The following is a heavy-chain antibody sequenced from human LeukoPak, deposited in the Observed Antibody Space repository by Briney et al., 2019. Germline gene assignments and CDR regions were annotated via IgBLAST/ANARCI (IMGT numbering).Heavy chain of an antibody. Sequence: GGSLRLSCEASGFTFSNYYMSWIRQAPGKGLEWGSHIKGNGATTYYADSVRGRFTISRDNAKNSLYLQMNSLRAEDTALYHCARDQGSGWLDGYQDYWGQGTLVTVSS. D-gene: IGHD6-19*01. J-gene: IGHJ4*02. V-gene: IGHV3-11*01. CDR3: ARDQGSGWLDGYQDY. CDR2: IKGNGATT. CDR1: GFTFSNYY.